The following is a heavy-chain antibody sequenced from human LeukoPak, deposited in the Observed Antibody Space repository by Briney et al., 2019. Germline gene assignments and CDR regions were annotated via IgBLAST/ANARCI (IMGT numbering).Heavy chain of an antibody. CDR3: AREGPYCSGTSCYGGFDY. J-gene: IGHJ4*02. CDR2: INPNGGNT. Sequence: GTSVKVSCKAPGYTFTSHYMHWVRQAPGQGLEWMGIINPNGGNTGYAQKFQGRVTMTRDTSTSTVYMELSSLRSEDTAVYYYAREGPYCSGTSCYGGFDYWGQGTLVTVSS. V-gene: IGHV1-46*01. D-gene: IGHD2-2*01. CDR1: GYTFTSHY.